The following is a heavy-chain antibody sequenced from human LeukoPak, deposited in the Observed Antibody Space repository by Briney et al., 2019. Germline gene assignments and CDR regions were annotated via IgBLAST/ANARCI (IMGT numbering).Heavy chain of an antibody. Sequence: SETLSLTCAVYGGSFSGYYWSWIRQPPGKGLEWIGEINHSGSTNYNPSLKSRVTISVDTSKNQFSLKPSSVTAADTAVYYCARGPGFGEFVWFDPWGQGTLVTVSS. V-gene: IGHV4-34*01. CDR3: ARGPGFGEFVWFDP. D-gene: IGHD3-10*01. J-gene: IGHJ5*02. CDR1: GGSFSGYY. CDR2: INHSGST.